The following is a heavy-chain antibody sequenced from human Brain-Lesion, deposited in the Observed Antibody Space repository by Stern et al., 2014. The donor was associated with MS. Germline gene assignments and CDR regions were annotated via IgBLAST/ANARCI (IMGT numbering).Heavy chain of an antibody. CDR1: GGSISSSTYY. CDR3: ARHDSVPRPSQLYSARDRGPGYFDY. D-gene: IGHD1-26*01. CDR2: IYYNGFT. J-gene: IGHJ4*02. Sequence: QVQLVESGPGLVKPSETLSLTCTVSGGSISSSTYYWAWIRQPPGKGLEWIGNIYYNGFTYYHPSLKSRVTISVDMSKNQFSLKLSSVTAADTAIYYCARHDSVPRPSQLYSARDRGPGYFDYWGQGTLVTVSS. V-gene: IGHV4-39*01.